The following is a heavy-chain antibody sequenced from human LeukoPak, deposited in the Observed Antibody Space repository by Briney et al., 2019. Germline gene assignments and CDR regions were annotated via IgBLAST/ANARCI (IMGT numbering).Heavy chain of an antibody. CDR3: ARTHYDLWSASSKENPYFDY. J-gene: IGHJ4*02. V-gene: IGHV4-61*02. Sequence: PSETLSLTCTVSGGSISSGSYYWSWIRQPAGKGLEWIGRIYTSGSTNYNPSLKSRVTISVDTSKNQFSLKLTSVTAADTAVYYCARTHYDLWSASSKENPYFDYWGQGTLVTVSS. CDR1: GGSISSGSYY. CDR2: IYTSGST. D-gene: IGHD3-3*01.